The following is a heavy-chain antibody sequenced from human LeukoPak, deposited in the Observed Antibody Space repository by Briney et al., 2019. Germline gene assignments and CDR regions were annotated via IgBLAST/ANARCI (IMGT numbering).Heavy chain of an antibody. J-gene: IGHJ4*02. V-gene: IGHV4-34*01. Sequence: PSETLSLTCAVYGGSFSGYYWSWIRQPPGKGLEWIGEINHNGSTNYNPSLKSRVTISVDTSKNQFSLKLSSVTAADTAVYYCARGPFNVDTAMVTVPFLDYWGQGTLVTVSS. CDR2: INHNGST. D-gene: IGHD5-18*01. CDR3: ARGPFNVDTAMVTVPFLDY. CDR1: GGSFSGYY.